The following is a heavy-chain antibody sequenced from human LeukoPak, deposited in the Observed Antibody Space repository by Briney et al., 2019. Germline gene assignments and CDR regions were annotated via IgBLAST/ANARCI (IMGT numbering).Heavy chain of an antibody. CDR1: GGSISSSY. Sequence: PSETLSLTCTVSGGSISSSYWSWIRQPPGKGPKWIAFGYYDGTTKYNPSLKSRVTVSIDTSKKQFSLTLSSVTAADTAMYYCARHGRSSDWYAAFDLWGQGTMVTVSS. CDR2: GYYDGTT. J-gene: IGHJ3*01. D-gene: IGHD6-19*01. CDR3: ARHGRSSDWYAAFDL. V-gene: IGHV4-59*08.